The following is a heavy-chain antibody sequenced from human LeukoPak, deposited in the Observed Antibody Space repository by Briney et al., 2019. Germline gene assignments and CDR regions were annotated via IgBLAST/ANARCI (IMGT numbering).Heavy chain of an antibody. CDR1: GFDFSSYG. CDR3: ARRTRSLESHSFDY. J-gene: IGHJ4*02. Sequence: GSLRLSCAASGFDFSSYGMSWVRQAPGKGLEWVSYITSSGIIYYADSVKGRFTISRDNAKNSLFLQMNSLRDEDTAVYYCARRTRSLESHSFDYWGQGTLVTVSS. D-gene: IGHD3-3*01. V-gene: IGHV3-48*02. CDR2: ITSSGII.